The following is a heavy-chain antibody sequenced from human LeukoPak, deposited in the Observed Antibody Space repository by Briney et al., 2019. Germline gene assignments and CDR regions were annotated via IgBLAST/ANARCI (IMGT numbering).Heavy chain of an antibody. Sequence: ASVKVSCKASGYTFTGYYMHWVRQAPGQGLEWMGWINPNSGGTNYAQKFQGRVTMTRDTSISTAYMELSRLRSDDTAVYYCARSPAGSSGCDYWGQGTLVTVSS. CDR2: INPNSGGT. CDR1: GYTFTGYY. D-gene: IGHD6-19*01. V-gene: IGHV1-2*02. CDR3: ARSPAGSSGCDY. J-gene: IGHJ4*02.